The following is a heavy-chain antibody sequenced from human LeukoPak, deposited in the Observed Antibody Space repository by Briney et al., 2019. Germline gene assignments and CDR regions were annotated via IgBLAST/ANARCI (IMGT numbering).Heavy chain of an antibody. Sequence: GGSLRLSCAASGFTFSNYAMSWVRQVPEKGLEWVSGISGSGGSTYYADSVKGRFTISRDNAKNSLSLQMNNLRIDDTAVYYCANHLACGSTTCPSFDHWGQGTLVTVSS. D-gene: IGHD2-2*01. CDR2: ISGSGGST. J-gene: IGHJ4*02. CDR1: GFTFSNYA. V-gene: IGHV3-23*01. CDR3: ANHLACGSTTCPSFDH.